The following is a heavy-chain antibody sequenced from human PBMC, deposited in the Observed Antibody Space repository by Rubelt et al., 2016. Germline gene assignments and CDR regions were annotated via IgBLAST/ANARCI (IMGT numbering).Heavy chain of an antibody. CDR2: INAGNGNT. J-gene: IGHJ4*02. CDR3: ARAQRIRLLMVYAPTFDY. V-gene: IGHV1-3*01. CDR1: GYTFTSYA. D-gene: IGHD2-8*01. Sequence: QVQLVQSGAEVKKPGASVKVSCKASGYTFTSYAMHWVRQAPGHRLEWMGWINAGNGNTKYSQKFQGRVTITRDTSARTAYMELSSLRSEDTAVYYCARAQRIRLLMVYAPTFDYWGQGTLVTVSS.